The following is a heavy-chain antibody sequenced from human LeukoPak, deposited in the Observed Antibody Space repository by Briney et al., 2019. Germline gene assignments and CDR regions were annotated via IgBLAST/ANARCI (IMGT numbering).Heavy chain of an antibody. Sequence: SQTLSLTCTVSGDSISNDDFYWSWIRQSPGKGLEWIGYIYYSGNTYYNPSLESRVTISVDTSKNQSSLKLSSVTAADTAVYYCARDTHDYPYYMDVWGKGTTVTVSS. V-gene: IGHV4-30-4*08. CDR1: GDSISNDDFY. CDR3: ARDTHDYPYYMDV. J-gene: IGHJ6*03. D-gene: IGHD2-2*02. CDR2: IYYSGNT.